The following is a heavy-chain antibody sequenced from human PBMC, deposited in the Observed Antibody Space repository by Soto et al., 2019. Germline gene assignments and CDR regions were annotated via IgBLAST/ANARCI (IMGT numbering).Heavy chain of an antibody. Sequence: HPVGSLRLSCAASGFTFSRYAMSWVRQAPGKGLEWVSTVTGGGHTTYNADSVNGRFTISRDNSKNTLYLQMNNLRAEDTAIYYCASSSGDLDVYGMDIWGPGTTVTVSS. CDR1: GFTFSRYA. CDR2: VTGGGHTT. V-gene: IGHV3-23*01. J-gene: IGHJ6*02. CDR3: ASSSGDLDVYGMDI. D-gene: IGHD3-10*01.